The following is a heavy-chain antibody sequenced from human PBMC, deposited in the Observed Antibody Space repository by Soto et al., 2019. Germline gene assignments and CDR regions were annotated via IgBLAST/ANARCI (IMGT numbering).Heavy chain of an antibody. Sequence: GGSLRLSCAASGFTFSSYSMNWVRQAPGKGLEWVSSISSSSIYIYYADSVKGRFTISRDNAKNSLYLQMNSLRAEDTAVYYCARDRPHMITFGGVIGPVDYWGQGTLVTVSS. CDR3: ARDRPHMITFGGVIGPVDY. J-gene: IGHJ4*02. CDR2: ISSSSIYI. V-gene: IGHV3-21*01. D-gene: IGHD3-16*02. CDR1: GFTFSSYS.